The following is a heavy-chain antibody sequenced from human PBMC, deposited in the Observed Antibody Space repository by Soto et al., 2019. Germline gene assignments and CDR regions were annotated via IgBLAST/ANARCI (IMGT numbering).Heavy chain of an antibody. D-gene: IGHD1-1*01. J-gene: IGHJ6*02. Sequence: GSLRLSCAASGFTFSSYAMSWVRQASGKGLEWVGRIRSKALSYATAYAASVQGRFTISRDDSENTAYLQMNSLKTEDTAVYYCLRASWNYYYYGMDIWGQGTTVTVSS. V-gene: IGHV3-73*01. CDR2: IRSKALSYAT. CDR3: LRASWNYYYYGMDI. CDR1: GFTFSSYA.